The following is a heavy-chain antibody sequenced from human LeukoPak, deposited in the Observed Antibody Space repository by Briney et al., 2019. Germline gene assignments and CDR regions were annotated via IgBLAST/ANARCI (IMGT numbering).Heavy chain of an antibody. J-gene: IGHJ5*02. Sequence: GGSLRLSCAASGFTFSSYAMHWVRQAPGKGLEWVAVISYDGSNKYYSDSVKGRLTISRDNSKNTLYLQMNSLRSEDTAVYYCARMPLVRGVICYWFDPWGQGTLVTVSS. CDR1: GFTFSSYA. V-gene: IGHV3-30*04. CDR3: ARMPLVRGVICYWFDP. CDR2: ISYDGSNK. D-gene: IGHD3-10*01.